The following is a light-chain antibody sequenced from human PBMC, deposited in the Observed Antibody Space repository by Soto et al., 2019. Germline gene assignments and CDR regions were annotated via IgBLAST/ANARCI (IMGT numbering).Light chain of an antibody. CDR2: HAY. Sequence: DIQMTQSPSTLSASVGDRVTITCRASQSISSWLAWYQQKPGKAPKLLIYHAYSLESGVPSRFSGSGSGTKFTLTIASLQPDDFATYYCQQYETFSGTFGPGTKVDI. V-gene: IGKV1-5*01. J-gene: IGKJ1*01. CDR3: QQYETFSGT. CDR1: QSISSW.